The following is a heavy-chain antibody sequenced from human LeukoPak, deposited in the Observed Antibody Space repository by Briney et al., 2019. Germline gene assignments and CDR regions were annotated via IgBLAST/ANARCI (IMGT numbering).Heavy chain of an antibody. CDR1: GYTFTSYA. J-gene: IGHJ5*02. Sequence: ASVKVSCKASGYTFTSYAMNWVRQAPGQGLEWMGWINTNTGNPTYAQGFTGRFVFSLDTSVSTAYLQISSLKAEDTAVYYCARDGVLLWFGEVNWFDPWGQGTLVTVSS. D-gene: IGHD3-10*01. CDR3: ARDGVLLWFGEVNWFDP. V-gene: IGHV7-4-1*02. CDR2: INTNTGNP.